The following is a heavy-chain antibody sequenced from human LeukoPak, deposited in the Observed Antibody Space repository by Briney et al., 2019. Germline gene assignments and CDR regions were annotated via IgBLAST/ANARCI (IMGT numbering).Heavy chain of an antibody. CDR1: GGSISTYY. D-gene: IGHD3-22*01. Sequence: SETLSLTCTVSGGSISTYYWSWLRQPAGKGLEWIGRIYTSGSTNYNPSLKSRVTMSVDTSKNQFSLKLSSVTAADTAVYYCARDYYDSSLNYWGQGTLVAVSS. J-gene: IGHJ4*02. CDR3: ARDYYDSSLNY. CDR2: IYTSGST. V-gene: IGHV4-4*07.